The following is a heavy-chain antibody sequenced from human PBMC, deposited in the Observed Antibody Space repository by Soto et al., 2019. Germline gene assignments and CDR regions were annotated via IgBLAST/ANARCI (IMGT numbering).Heavy chain of an antibody. J-gene: IGHJ6*02. CDR1: GGSISSSSYY. CDR3: ARGDGDYYYDGMAV. Sequence: QLQLQESGTGLVKPSETLSLTCTVSGGSISSSSYYWGWIRQPPGKGLEWIGSIYYSGSTYYNPSLQSRVTISVATSKNQFSLKLSSGPAADTAVYYCARGDGDYYYDGMAVWGQGTTVTVSS. CDR2: IYYSGST. V-gene: IGHV4-39*01. D-gene: IGHD3-10*01.